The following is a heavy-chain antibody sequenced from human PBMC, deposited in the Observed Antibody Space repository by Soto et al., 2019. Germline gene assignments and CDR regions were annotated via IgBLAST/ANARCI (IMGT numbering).Heavy chain of an antibody. Sequence: GGSLRLSCAASGFSFSSYGMHWVRQAPGKGLEWVAVISYDGSNKYYADSVKGRFTISRDNSKNTLYLQMNSLRAEDTAVYYCATEAVTTAAAFDIWGQGTMVTVSS. V-gene: IGHV3-30*03. J-gene: IGHJ3*02. CDR2: ISYDGSNK. CDR1: GFSFSSYG. D-gene: IGHD4-17*01. CDR3: ATEAVTTAAAFDI.